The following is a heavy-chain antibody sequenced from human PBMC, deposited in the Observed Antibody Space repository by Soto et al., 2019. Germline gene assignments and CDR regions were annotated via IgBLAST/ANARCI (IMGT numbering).Heavy chain of an antibody. Sequence: GGSLRLSCAASGFTFSSYAVHWVRQAPGKGLEFVSGISSTGASIYHADSVKGRVTISRDNSKNTLYLQMGSLKVEDMAVYYCARARIGAAGTKYYFDYWGRGTLVTVSS. CDR2: ISSTGASI. CDR3: ARARIGAAGTKYYFDY. CDR1: GFTFSSYA. D-gene: IGHD6-13*01. V-gene: IGHV3-64*02. J-gene: IGHJ4*02.